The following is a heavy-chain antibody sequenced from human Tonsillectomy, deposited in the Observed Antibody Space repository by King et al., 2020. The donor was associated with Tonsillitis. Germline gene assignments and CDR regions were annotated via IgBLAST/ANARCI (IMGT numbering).Heavy chain of an antibody. J-gene: IGHJ6*02. V-gene: IGHV3-30*03. CDR1: GFNFINYG. Sequence: VQLVESGGGVVQPGGSLRLSCKVSGFNFINYGIQWVRQAPGKGLEWGAVIPHDGSESHYAESVKGRFIVSRDNSESTTYLYLNSLRVEDTAVYYCARTGTYAARSVPPYWYWIMDVWGRGTTVTVAS. CDR2: IPHDGSES. CDR3: ARTGTYAARSVPPYWYWIMDV. D-gene: IGHD2-8*02.